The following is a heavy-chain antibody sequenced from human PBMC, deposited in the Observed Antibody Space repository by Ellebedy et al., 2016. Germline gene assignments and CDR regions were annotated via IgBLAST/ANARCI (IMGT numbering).Heavy chain of an antibody. D-gene: IGHD3-3*01. CDR3: ARSGLQSGVDH. CDR2: IYKSGSTNSGNT. J-gene: IGHJ4*02. CDR1: GASISTYY. V-gene: IGHV4-59*01. Sequence: SETLSLTCTVSGASISTYYWSWIRQPPGKGLEWIGYIYKSGSTNSGNTNYNPSLKGRVTISMDTSKNQFSLKVTSVTAADTAVYYCARSGLQSGVDHWGQGSLVTVSS.